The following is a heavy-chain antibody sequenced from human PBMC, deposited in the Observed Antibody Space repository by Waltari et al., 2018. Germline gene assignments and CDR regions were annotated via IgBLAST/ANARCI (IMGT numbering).Heavy chain of an antibody. V-gene: IGHV1-69*10. CDR3: VAGNFSPDF. Sequence: QVQLVQSGAEVRKPGSSVKVSCKASGGTFSTYAISWVRQAPGQGLEWMGGKYSRRVQDRLTITADTSMTSAYMELSSLISEDTAIYYCVAGNFSPDFWGQGTLVTVSS. J-gene: IGHJ4*02. CDR1: GGTFSTYA.